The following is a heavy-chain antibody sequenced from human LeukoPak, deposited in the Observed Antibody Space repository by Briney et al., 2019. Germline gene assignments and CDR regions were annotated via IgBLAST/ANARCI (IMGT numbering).Heavy chain of an antibody. CDR3: ARDSAVAYFDY. D-gene: IGHD6-19*01. Sequence: GGSLRLSCAASGFTFSSYSMNRVRQAPGKGLEWVSSISSSRSYIYYADSVKGRFTISRDNAKNSLYLQMNSLRAEDTAVYYCARDSAVAYFDYWGQGTLVTVSS. CDR2: ISSSRSYI. CDR1: GFTFSSYS. V-gene: IGHV3-21*01. J-gene: IGHJ4*02.